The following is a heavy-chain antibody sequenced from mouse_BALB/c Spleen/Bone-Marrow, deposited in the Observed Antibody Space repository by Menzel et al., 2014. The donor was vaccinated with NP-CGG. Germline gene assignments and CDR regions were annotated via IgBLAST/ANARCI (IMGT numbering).Heavy chain of an antibody. V-gene: IGHV1-54*03. CDR2: INPGSGGT. J-gene: IGHJ4*01. CDR3: ARWDYAMDY. CDR1: GYAFTNYL. Sequence: VQLQQSGAELVRPGPSVKVSCKASGYAFTNYLIEWVKQRPGQGLEWIGVINPGSGGTNYNEKFKGKATLTADKSSSTAYMQISSLTSDDSAVYFCARWDYAMDYWGQGTSVTVSS.